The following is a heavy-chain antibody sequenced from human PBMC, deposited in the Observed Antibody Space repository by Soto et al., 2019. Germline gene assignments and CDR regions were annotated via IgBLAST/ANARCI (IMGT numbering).Heavy chain of an antibody. CDR3: ARDGDVVVVAATFDY. Sequence: ASVKVSCXASGYTFTSYGISWVRQAPGQGLEWMGWISAYNGNTNYAQKLQGRVTMTTDTSTSTAYMELRSLRSDDTAVYYCARDGDVVVVAATFDYWGQGTLVTVSS. CDR2: ISAYNGNT. CDR1: GYTFTSYG. D-gene: IGHD2-15*01. J-gene: IGHJ4*02. V-gene: IGHV1-18*01.